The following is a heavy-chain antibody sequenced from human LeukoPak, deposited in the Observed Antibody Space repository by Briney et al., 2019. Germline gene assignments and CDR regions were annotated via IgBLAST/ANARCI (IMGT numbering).Heavy chain of an antibody. CDR3: ARYSGYDFGGAYYYYYYIDV. D-gene: IGHD5-12*01. CDR1: GFTFSSYG. V-gene: IGHV3-23*01. J-gene: IGHJ6*03. CDR2: ISGSGGST. Sequence: GGSLRLSCAASGFTFSSYGMSWVRQAPGKGLEWVSAISGSGGSTYYADSVKGRFTISRDNAKNSLYLQMNSLRAEDTAVYYCARYSGYDFGGAYYYYYYIDVWGKGTTVTVSS.